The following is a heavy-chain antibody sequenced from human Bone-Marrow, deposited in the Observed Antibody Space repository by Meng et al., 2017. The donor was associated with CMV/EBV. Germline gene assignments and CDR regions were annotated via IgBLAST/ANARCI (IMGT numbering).Heavy chain of an antibody. CDR2: INPNSGGT. CDR3: ASGQVKSGSPTYYYYYGMDV. V-gene: IGHV1-2*02. D-gene: IGHD3-22*01. J-gene: IGHJ6*02. CDR1: GYTFTGYY. Sequence: ASVKVSCKASGYTFTGYYMHWVRQAPGQGLEWMGWINPNSGGTNYAQKFQGRVTMTRDTSISTAYMELSRLRSDDTAVYYCASGQVKSGSPTYYYYYGMDVWGQGTTVTVPS.